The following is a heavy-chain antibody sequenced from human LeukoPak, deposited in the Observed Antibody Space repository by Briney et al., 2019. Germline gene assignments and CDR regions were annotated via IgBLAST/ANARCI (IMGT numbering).Heavy chain of an antibody. J-gene: IGHJ3*02. CDR1: GGSISSYY. CDR2: IYYSGST. CDR3: AREERDQDAFDI. Sequence: SETLSITCTVSGGSISSYYWSWIRQPPGKGLEWIGYIYYSGSTNYNPSLKSRVTISVDTSKNQFSLKLSSVTAADTAVYYCAREERDQDAFDIWGQGTMVTVSS. D-gene: IGHD5-24*01. V-gene: IGHV4-59*01.